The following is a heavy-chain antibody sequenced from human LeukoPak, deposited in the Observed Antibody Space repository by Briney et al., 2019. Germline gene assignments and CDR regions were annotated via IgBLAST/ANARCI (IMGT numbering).Heavy chain of an antibody. D-gene: IGHD1-1*01. J-gene: IGHJ4*02. CDR2: MNPSSGNT. CDR3: ARGYSPKFKTTGNGY. Sequence: ASVKVSCEISGHTLIELSMHWVRQAPGQGLEWMGWMNPSSGNTGYAQKFQGRVAMTRDTSINTAYLDLYSLRSEDTAVYYCARGYSPKFKTTGNGYWGQGTLVTVSS. CDR1: GHTLIELS. V-gene: IGHV1-8*01.